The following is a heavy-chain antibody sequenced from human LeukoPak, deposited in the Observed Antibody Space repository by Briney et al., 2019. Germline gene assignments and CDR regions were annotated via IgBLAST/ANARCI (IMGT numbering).Heavy chain of an antibody. V-gene: IGHV3-30*04. D-gene: IGHD5-24*01. CDR1: GFTFSRYA. CDR3: ARDLATNKYYMDV. CDR2: ISYDGSNK. J-gene: IGHJ6*03. Sequence: GGPLRLSCAASGFTFSRYAMHWVRQAPGKGLEWVAVISYDGSNKYYADSVKGRFTISRDNSKNTLYLQMNSLRAEDTAVYYCARDLATNKYYMDVWGKGTTVTVSS.